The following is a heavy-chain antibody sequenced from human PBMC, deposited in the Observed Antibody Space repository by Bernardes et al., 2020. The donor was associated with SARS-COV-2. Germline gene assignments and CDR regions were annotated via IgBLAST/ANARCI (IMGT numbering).Heavy chain of an antibody. J-gene: IGHJ5*02. V-gene: IGHV1-3*01. D-gene: IGHD3-10*01. CDR2: INGGNGNT. CDR3: AREGYYGSGSYSGFDP. CDR1: GHTFTSYA. Sequence: ASVKVPCKASGHTFTSYAMHWARQAPGERVEWMQWINGGNGNTKYSQKFQGRVTITRETSASTAYMQLSSLRSEDTAVYYCAREGYYGSGSYSGFDPWGQGTLVTVSS.